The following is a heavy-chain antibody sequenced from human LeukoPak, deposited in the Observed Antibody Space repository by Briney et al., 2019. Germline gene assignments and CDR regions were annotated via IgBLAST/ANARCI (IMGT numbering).Heavy chain of an antibody. CDR2: ISSSGSTI. Sequence: GGSLSLSCAASGFTFSDYYMSWIRQAPGKGLEWVSYISSSGSTIYYADSVKGRFTISRDNAKNSLYLQMNSLRAEDTAVYYCARDPSDYGDSPDYWGQGTLVTVSS. CDR3: ARDPSDYGDSPDY. J-gene: IGHJ4*02. CDR1: GFTFSDYY. V-gene: IGHV3-11*01. D-gene: IGHD4-17*01.